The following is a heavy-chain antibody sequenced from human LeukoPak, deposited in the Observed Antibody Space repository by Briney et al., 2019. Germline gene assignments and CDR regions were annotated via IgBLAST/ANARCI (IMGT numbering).Heavy chain of an antibody. J-gene: IGHJ3*02. CDR2: ITASGTAM. CDR1: GFTFSSYS. D-gene: IGHD5-18*01. Sequence: PGGSLRLSCAASGFTFSSYSMNWVRQAPGKGLEWVSHITASGTAMFYADSVKGRFTISRDNAKNSLYLQMNSLRAEDTAVYYCARDRGYSYGTHAFDIWGQGTMVTVSS. CDR3: ARDRGYSYGTHAFDI. V-gene: IGHV3-48*01.